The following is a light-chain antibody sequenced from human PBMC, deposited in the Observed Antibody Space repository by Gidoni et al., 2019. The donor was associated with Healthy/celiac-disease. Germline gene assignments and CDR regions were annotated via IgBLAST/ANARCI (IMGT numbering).Light chain of an antibody. V-gene: IGKV3-11*01. J-gene: IGKJ1*01. Sequence: EIVLTQSPATLSLSPGERATLSCRARQSVSSYLAGYQQKPGQAPRLLIYDASNRATGIPARCSGSGAGTDVTLTISSIEPEDFAVYYCQQRSNWPGGAFGQGTKVEIK. CDR1: QSVSSY. CDR2: DAS. CDR3: QQRSNWPGGA.